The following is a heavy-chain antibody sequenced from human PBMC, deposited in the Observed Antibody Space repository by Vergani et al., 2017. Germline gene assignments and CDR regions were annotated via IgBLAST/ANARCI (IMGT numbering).Heavy chain of an antibody. J-gene: IGHJ5*02. D-gene: IGHD7-27*01. CDR1: GFSFGIFG. CDR2: ISNDGGNK. CDR3: VRGGRGDHGDCWSRLGP. Sequence: QVQLVESGGNVVQSGRPLSLSFAASGFSFGIFGLHWAPNFPGKGLEWVAVISNDGGNKYYANSVKGRFTIYKDNTVGMLSLQMNRLRPDDTAVYYCVRGGRGDHGDCWSRLGPWGQGTRVIVSS. V-gene: IGHV3-30*03.